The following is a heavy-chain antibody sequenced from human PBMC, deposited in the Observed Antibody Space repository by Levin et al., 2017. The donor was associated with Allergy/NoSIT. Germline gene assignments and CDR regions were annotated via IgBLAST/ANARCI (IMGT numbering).Heavy chain of an antibody. CDR2: IYSDGRT. J-gene: IGHJ5*02. CDR1: GFSVSTNY. D-gene: IGHD3-10*01. Sequence: GESLKISCAASGFSVSTNYMNWIRQAPGKGLEWVSVIYSDGRTIYADSVKGRVTISRDNLKNTLYLQTNSLGVEDTAVYYCARDQFLHGSASGGWFDPWGQGTLVTVSS. V-gene: IGHV3-53*01. CDR3: ARDQFLHGSASGGWFDP.